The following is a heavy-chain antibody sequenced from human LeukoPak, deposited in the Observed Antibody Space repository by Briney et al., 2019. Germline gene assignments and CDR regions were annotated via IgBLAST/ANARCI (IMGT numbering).Heavy chain of an antibody. CDR2: IKSKTDGGTT. J-gene: IGHJ5*02. V-gene: IGHV3-15*01. CDR3: ATARHA. CDR1: GLTLRNAW. Sequence: GGGLRLSRAPSGLTLRNAWMSWVRQAPGKGGEGVGRIKSKTDGGTTEYAAPVKGRFTISRDDSKNTLYLQMNSLKTEDTAVYYCATARHAWGQGTLVTVSS.